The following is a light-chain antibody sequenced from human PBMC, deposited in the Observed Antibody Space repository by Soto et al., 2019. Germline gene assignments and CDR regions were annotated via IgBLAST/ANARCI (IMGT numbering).Light chain of an antibody. CDR1: QSISSY. V-gene: IGKV1-39*01. J-gene: IGKJ1*01. CDR2: AAS. CDR3: LQDYNYPWT. Sequence: DIQMTQSPSSLSASVGDRVTITCRASQSISSYLNWYQQKPGKAPKLLIYAASSLQSGVPSRFSGSGSGTDFTLTISSLQSEDFAVYYCLQDYNYPWTFGQGTKVDIK.